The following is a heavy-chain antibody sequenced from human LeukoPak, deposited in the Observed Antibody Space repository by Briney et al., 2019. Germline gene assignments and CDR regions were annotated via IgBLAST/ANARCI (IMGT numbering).Heavy chain of an antibody. CDR1: GFTFSDYY. CDR2: ISSGSTI. Sequence: GGSLRLSCAASGFTFSDYYMSWIRQAPGKGLEWVSYISSGSTIYYADSVEGRFTISRDNSKNTLYLQMNSLRAEDTAVYYCARGHYYYDSSGYLRDYDAFDIWGQGTMVTVSS. J-gene: IGHJ3*02. D-gene: IGHD3-22*01. V-gene: IGHV3-11*01. CDR3: ARGHYYYDSSGYLRDYDAFDI.